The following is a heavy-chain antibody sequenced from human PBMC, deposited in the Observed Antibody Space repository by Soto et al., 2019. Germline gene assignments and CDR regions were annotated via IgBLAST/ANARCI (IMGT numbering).Heavy chain of an antibody. CDR2: MNPNSGNT. CDR3: ARAKGDCSSTSCYAYYDYYMDV. D-gene: IGHD2-2*01. J-gene: IGHJ6*03. Sequence: GASVKVSCKASGYTFTSYDINWVRQATGQGLEWMGWMNPNSGNTGYAQKFQGRVTMTRNTSISTAYMELSSLRSEDTAVYYCARAKGDCSSTSCYAYYDYYMDVWGKGTTVTAP. CDR1: GYTFTSYD. V-gene: IGHV1-8*01.